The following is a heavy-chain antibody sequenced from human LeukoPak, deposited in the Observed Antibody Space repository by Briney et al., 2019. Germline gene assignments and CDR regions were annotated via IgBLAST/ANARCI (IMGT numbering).Heavy chain of an antibody. CDR3: ASRDPCSGATCYGLRY. V-gene: IGHV3-7*03. CDR1: GFTFNSYW. Sequence: GGSLRLSCVASGFTFNSYWMSWVRQAPGKGLEWVAYMKQGGSEKYYVDSVKGRFTISRDNAKNSLYLQMNSLRAEDTAVYYCASRDPCSGATCYGLRYWGQGTLVTVSS. D-gene: IGHD2-15*01. CDR2: MKQGGSEK. J-gene: IGHJ4*02.